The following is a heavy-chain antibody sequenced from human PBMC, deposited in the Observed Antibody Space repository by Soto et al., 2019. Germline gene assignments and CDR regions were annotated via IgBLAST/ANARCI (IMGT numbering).Heavy chain of an antibody. J-gene: IGHJ5*02. CDR2: ISGSGGST. Sequence: GGSLRLSCAASGFTFSSYAMSWVRQAPGKGLEWVSAISGSGGSTYYADSVKGRFTISRDNSKNTLYLQMNSLRAEDTAVYYCAKELVADDYGDLESLGPWGQGTLVTVSS. V-gene: IGHV3-23*01. CDR3: AKELVADDYGDLESLGP. D-gene: IGHD4-17*01. CDR1: GFTFSSYA.